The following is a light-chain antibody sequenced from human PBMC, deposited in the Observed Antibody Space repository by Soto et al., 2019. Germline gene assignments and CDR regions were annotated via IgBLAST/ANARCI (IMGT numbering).Light chain of an antibody. CDR2: DVS. J-gene: IGLJ2*01. CDR1: SSDIGDYNY. CDR3: SSYTSSSNSVV. V-gene: IGLV2-14*03. Sequence: QSVLTQPASVSGSPGQSITISCTGTSSDIGDYNYVSWYQQHPGKAPTLMIYDVSHRPSGVSNRFSGSQSGNTASLTISGFQAEDEADYCCSSYTSSSNSVVFGGGTKLTVL.